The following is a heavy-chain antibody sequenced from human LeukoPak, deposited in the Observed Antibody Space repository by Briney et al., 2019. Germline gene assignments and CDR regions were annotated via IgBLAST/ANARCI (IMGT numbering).Heavy chain of an antibody. CDR1: GFTFSNAW. Sequence: GGSPRVSCEDSGFTFSNAWRNWVRQAPGAGVEYVGRIKSRGDGGSPDCTTSAKDRLSISRDDSKNMVSLQMNSLKTEDTAVYYCTTATMNYDILSGYYAVYFDYWGQGALVTVSS. V-gene: IGHV3-15*01. D-gene: IGHD3-9*01. CDR3: TTATMNYDILSGYYAVYFDY. CDR2: IKSRGDGGSP. J-gene: IGHJ4*02.